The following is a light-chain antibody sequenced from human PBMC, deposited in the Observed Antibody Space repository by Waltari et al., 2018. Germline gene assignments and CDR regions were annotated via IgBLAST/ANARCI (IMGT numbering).Light chain of an antibody. J-gene: IGKJ4*01. CDR2: GAS. V-gene: IGKV3-15*01. CDR1: RSVNSN. CDR3: QQYNNWPLT. Sequence: EVVLTQSPDTLSVSPGERATLSCRTSRSVNSNLACYQHKPGQAPRPLMYGASTRPTGIPARFSGSEAGTEFTLTITSLQSEDFAVDYCQQYNNWPLTFGGGTKVEI.